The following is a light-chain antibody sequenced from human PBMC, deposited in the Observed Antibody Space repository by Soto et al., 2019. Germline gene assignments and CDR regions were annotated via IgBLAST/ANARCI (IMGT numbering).Light chain of an antibody. CDR3: QQYNNWPYT. Sequence: EIVMTQSPATLSVSPGGSATLSCRASQHVSSNFAWYRQKPGQAPTLLIYRASTRATGIPARFSGSGSGTEFTPTISSLLSADFAVYYCQQYNNWPYTFGQGTKLEIK. CDR2: RAS. CDR1: QHVSSN. V-gene: IGKV3-15*01. J-gene: IGKJ2*01.